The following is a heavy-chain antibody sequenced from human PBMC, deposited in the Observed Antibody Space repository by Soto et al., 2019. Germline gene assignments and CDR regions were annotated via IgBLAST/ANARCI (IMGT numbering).Heavy chain of an antibody. CDR1: GFTFSNYG. J-gene: IGHJ4*02. D-gene: IGHD3-10*01. CDR3: ASALETGDY. Sequence: QVQLVESGGGVVQPGGSLRLSCRASGFTFSNYGMHWVRQARGKGPEWVAFIWYDGSNKDYADSVKGRFTISRDNSRNTLYLQMNSLRAEDTAVYYCASALETGDYWGQGTLVTVSS. V-gene: IGHV3-33*08. CDR2: IWYDGSNK.